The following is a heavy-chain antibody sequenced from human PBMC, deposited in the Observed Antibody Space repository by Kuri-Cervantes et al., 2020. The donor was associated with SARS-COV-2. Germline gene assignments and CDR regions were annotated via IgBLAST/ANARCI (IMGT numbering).Heavy chain of an antibody. D-gene: IGHD3-9*01. CDR3: ARHYDTLTYYYYYMDV. V-gene: IGHV4-39*01. CDR2: IYYSGST. CDR1: GFTFSDYY. Sequence: ESLKISCAASGFTFSDYYMSWIRQPPGKGLEWIGSIYYSGSTYYNPSLKSRVTISVDTSKNQFSLKLSSVTAADTAVYYCARHYDTLTYYYYYMDVWGKGTTVTVSS. J-gene: IGHJ6*03.